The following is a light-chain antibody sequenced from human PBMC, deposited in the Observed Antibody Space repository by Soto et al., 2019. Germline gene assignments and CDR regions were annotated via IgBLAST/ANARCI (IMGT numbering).Light chain of an antibody. CDR1: SSDVGGYNY. CDR2: EVS. CDR3: SSYTSSNTLV. Sequence: SVLTQPASVSGSPGQSITISCTGASSDVGGYNYVSWYQQHPGKAPKLVIYEVSNRPSGVSNRFSGSKSGNTASLTISGLQAEDEADYYCSSYTSSNTLVFGGGTKVTVL. J-gene: IGLJ3*02. V-gene: IGLV2-14*01.